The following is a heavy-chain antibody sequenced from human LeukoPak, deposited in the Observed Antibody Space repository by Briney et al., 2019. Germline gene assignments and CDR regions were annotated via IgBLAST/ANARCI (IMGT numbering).Heavy chain of an antibody. CDR1: GFTFSSYS. V-gene: IGHV3-48*01. Sequence: GGSLRLSCAASGFTFSSYSMNWVRQAPGKGLEWVSYISSSSSTIYYADSVKGRFTISRDNAKNSLYLQMNSLRAEDTAVYYCVKRYKEAYWGQGTLVTVSS. D-gene: IGHD3-16*02. CDR3: VKRYKEAY. CDR2: ISSSSSTI. J-gene: IGHJ4*02.